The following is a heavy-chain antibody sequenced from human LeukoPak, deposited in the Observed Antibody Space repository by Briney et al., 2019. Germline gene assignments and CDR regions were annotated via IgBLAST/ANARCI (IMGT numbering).Heavy chain of an antibody. V-gene: IGHV3-74*03. J-gene: IGHJ5*02. CDR2: INGDLTNT. CDR3: ARAMPHDNWFNP. Sequence: GGSLRLSCAASGFTFTDYWMHWVRQVAGKGLVWVSRINGDLTNTAYADSVKGRFTISRDNAKNTLYLQMNSLRAEDTAVYYCARAMPHDNWFNPWGQGSLVTVSS. D-gene: IGHD2-2*01. CDR1: GFTFTDYW.